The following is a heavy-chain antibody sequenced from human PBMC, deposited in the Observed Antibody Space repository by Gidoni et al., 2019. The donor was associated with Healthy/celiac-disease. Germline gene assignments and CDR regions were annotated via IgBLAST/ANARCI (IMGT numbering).Heavy chain of an antibody. D-gene: IGHD4-17*01. CDR1: GFTVSSNY. V-gene: IGHV3-53*01. Sequence: EVQLVESGGGLIQPGGSLRLSCAASGFTVSSNYMSWVRQAPGKGLEWVSVIYSGGSTYYADSVKGRFTISRDNSKNTLYLQMNSLRAEDTAVYYCARDPAHDYGGNGYYWGQGTLVTVSS. J-gene: IGHJ4*02. CDR3: ARDPAHDYGGNGYY. CDR2: IYSGGST.